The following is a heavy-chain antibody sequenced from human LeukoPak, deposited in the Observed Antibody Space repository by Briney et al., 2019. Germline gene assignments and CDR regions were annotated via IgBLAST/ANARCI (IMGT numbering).Heavy chain of an antibody. D-gene: IGHD4/OR15-4a*01. J-gene: IGHJ5*02. CDR3: ARAYEYGWFDP. CDR2: INPKTGDR. V-gene: IGHV1-2*02. Sequence: ASVKVSCKASGCTFTGHYLHWVRQAPGQGLEWMGWINPKTGDRTYAQKFQGRVTMTWDTSISTAYMELSSLRSDDTAMYYCARAYEYGWFDPWGQGTQVTVSS. CDR1: GCTFTGHY.